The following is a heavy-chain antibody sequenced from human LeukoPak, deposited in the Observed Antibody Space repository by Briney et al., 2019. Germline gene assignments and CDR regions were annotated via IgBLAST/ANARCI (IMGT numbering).Heavy chain of an antibody. V-gene: IGHV3-23*01. J-gene: IGHJ4*02. Sequence: GGSLRLSCAASGFTFSSYAMSWVRQAPGKGLEWVSAISGSGGSTYYADSVKGRFTISRDNSKNTLYLQMNGLRAEDTAVYYCAKDSSEWELLPGLFDYWGQGTLVTVSS. D-gene: IGHD1-26*01. CDR3: AKDSSEWELLPGLFDY. CDR2: ISGSGGST. CDR1: GFTFSSYA.